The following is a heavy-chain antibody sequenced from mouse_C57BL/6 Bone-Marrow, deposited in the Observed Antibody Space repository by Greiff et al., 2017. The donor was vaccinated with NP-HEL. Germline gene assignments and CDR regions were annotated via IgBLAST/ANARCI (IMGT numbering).Heavy chain of an antibody. Sequence: EVQLVESGGGLVQPGGSLKLSCAASGFTFSDYYMYWVRQTPEKRLEWVAYISNGGGSTYYPDTLKGRFTISRDNAKNTLYLQMSRLKSEDTAMYYCARQGGLGLGFAYWGQGTLVTVSA. J-gene: IGHJ3*01. CDR2: ISNGGGST. CDR3: ARQGGLGLGFAY. D-gene: IGHD3-3*01. V-gene: IGHV5-12*01. CDR1: GFTFSDYY.